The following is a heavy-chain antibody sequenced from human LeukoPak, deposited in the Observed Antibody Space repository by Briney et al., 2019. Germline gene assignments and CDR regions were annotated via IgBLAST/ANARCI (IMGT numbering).Heavy chain of an antibody. CDR2: ISSSAYI. CDR1: GFSFSTYS. Sequence: GGSLRLSCAASGFSFSTYSMNWVRQAPGKGLEWVSSISSSAYIYYADSVKGRFIISRDNAENSLYLQLNSLRAEDTAVYYCARDWNYYYMDVWGKGTTVTVSS. J-gene: IGHJ6*03. CDR3: ARDWNYYYMDV. D-gene: IGHD1-1*01. V-gene: IGHV3-21*01.